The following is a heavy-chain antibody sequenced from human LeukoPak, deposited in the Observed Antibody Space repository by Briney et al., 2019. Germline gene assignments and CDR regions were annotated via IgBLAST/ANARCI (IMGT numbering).Heavy chain of an antibody. CDR2: INHSGST. V-gene: IGHV4-34*01. Sequence: SETLSLTCAVYGGSFSGYYWSWIRQPPGKGLEWIGEINHSGSTNYNPSLKSRVTISVDTSKNQFSLKLSSVTAADTAVYYCARGRPSRVSGVVISSVKKNWFDPWGQGTLVTVSS. CDR3: ARGRPSRVSGVVISSVKKNWFDP. D-gene: IGHD3-3*01. CDR1: GGSFSGYY. J-gene: IGHJ5*02.